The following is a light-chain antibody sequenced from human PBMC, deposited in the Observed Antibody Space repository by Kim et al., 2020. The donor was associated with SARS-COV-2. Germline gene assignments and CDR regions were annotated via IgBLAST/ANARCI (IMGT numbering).Light chain of an antibody. CDR1: NIGSKN. V-gene: IGLV3-9*01. J-gene: IGLJ2*01. CDR2: RDS. CDR3: QVWDSSTAVV. Sequence: SYELTQPLSVSVALGQTARITCGGNNIGSKNVHWYQHKPGQAPVLVIYRDSNRPSGIPERFSGSNSGNTATLTISRAQAGDEADYYCQVWDSSTAVVFGG.